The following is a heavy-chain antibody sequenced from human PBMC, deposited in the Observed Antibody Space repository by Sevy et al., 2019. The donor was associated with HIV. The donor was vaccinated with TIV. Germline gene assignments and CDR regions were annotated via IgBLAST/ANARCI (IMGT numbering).Heavy chain of an antibody. J-gene: IGHJ4*02. CDR1: GFSFSAYW. V-gene: IGHV3-7*01. Sequence: GGSLRLSCAASGFSFSAYWMNWVRRAPGKGLEWVAIRKPDGSDKHYVDSAEGRFTISRDNAKNALYLQMNSLRVEDTAKYYCAQETFGRFDSWGQGTLVTVSS. CDR3: AQETFGRFDS. D-gene: IGHD1-26*01. CDR2: RKPDGSDK.